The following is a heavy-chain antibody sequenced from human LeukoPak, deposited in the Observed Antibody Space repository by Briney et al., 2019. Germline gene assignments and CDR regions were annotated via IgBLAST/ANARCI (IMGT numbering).Heavy chain of an antibody. Sequence: SETLSLTCTVSGGSISSYYWSWIRQPAGKGLEWIGRIYTSGSTNYNPSLKSRVTMSEDTSKNQLSLKLSSVTAADTAVYYCARVGYDFWSGYYTGAFDIWGQGTMVTVSS. J-gene: IGHJ3*02. V-gene: IGHV4-4*07. CDR3: ARVGYDFWSGYYTGAFDI. CDR2: IYTSGST. CDR1: GGSISSYY. D-gene: IGHD3-3*01.